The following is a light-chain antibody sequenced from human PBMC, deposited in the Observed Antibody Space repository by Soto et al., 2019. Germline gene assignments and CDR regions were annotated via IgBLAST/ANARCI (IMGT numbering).Light chain of an antibody. CDR2: AAS. V-gene: IGKV1-39*01. CDR1: QSISGY. CDR3: QQSHSTVT. Sequence: DIQMTQSPSSLSASVGDRVTITCRASQSISGYLNWYQEKPGKAPKLLIYAASTLQSGVSSRFSGSGSGTDFTLTISSLQPEDVATYYCQQSHSTVTFGGGTKVE. J-gene: IGKJ4*01.